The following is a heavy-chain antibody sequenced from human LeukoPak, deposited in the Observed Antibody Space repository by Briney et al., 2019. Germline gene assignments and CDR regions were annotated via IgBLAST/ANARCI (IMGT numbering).Heavy chain of an antibody. V-gene: IGHV1-2*02. D-gene: IGHD3-22*01. CDR3: ARGAHYHDSSDGYDY. J-gene: IGHJ4*02. CDR1: GYTFTAYY. Sequence: ASLKVSCKASGYTFTAYYMHWVRQAPGQGLEWMGWINPNSGGTNYAQKFQGRVTMTRDTSIIVYMDLSRLRSDDTAVYYCARGAHYHDSSDGYDYWGQGTLVTVSS. CDR2: INPNSGGT.